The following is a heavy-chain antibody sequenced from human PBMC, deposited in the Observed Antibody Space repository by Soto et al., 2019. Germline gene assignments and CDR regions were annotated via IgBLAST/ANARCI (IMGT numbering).Heavy chain of an antibody. D-gene: IGHD6-13*01. CDR2: IYSGGST. CDR1: GFTVSSNY. Sequence: GGSLRLSCAASGFTVSSNYMSWVRQAPGKGLEWVSVIYSGGSTYYADSVKGRFTISRDNSKNTLYLQMNSLRAEDTAVYYCERADIGAGGYYYGMDVWGQGTTVTVSS. CDR3: ERADIGAGGYYYGMDV. V-gene: IGHV3-53*01. J-gene: IGHJ6*02.